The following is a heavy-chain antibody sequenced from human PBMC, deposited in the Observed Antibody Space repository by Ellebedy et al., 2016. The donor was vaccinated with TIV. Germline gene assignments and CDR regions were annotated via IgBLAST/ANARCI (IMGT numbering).Heavy chain of an antibody. CDR3: TRDSSDYGDYFWFDP. CDR2: IRSKAYGGTT. D-gene: IGHD4-17*01. Sequence: PGGSLRLSCAASGFTFSSYSMNWVRQAPGKGLEWVGFIRSKAYGGTTEYAASVKGRFTISRDDSKSIAYLQMNSLKTEDTAVYYCTRDSSDYGDYFWFDPWGQGTLVTVSS. V-gene: IGHV3-49*04. J-gene: IGHJ5*02. CDR1: GFTFSSYS.